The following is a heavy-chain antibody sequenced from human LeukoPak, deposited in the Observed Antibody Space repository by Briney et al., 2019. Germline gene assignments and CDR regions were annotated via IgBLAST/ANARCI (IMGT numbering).Heavy chain of an antibody. CDR3: ARDGRLTIFVRGIITEGSPPKN. Sequence: GASVKVSCKASGYTFTDSYMHWVRQAPGQGLEWMGWINPKTGGTNYAQRFQGRVTMTRHTSIRTAYMELNSLRSDDTAVYYCARDGRLTIFVRGIITEGSPPKNWGQGTLVTVSS. V-gene: IGHV1-2*02. CDR2: INPKTGGT. CDR1: GYTFTDSY. D-gene: IGHD3-10*01. J-gene: IGHJ4*02.